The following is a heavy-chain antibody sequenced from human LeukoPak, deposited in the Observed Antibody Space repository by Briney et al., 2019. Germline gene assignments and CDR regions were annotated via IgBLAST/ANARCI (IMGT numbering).Heavy chain of an antibody. Sequence: SVKVSCKASGGTFSSYAISWVRQAPGQGLEWMGGVIPIFGTANYAQKFQGRVTITTDESTSTAYMELSSLRSEDTAVYYCAREGATDCSGGSCYGNWFDPWGQGTLVTVSS. J-gene: IGHJ5*02. CDR1: GGTFSSYA. V-gene: IGHV1-69*05. CDR3: AREGATDCSGGSCYGNWFDP. CDR2: VIPIFGTA. D-gene: IGHD2-15*01.